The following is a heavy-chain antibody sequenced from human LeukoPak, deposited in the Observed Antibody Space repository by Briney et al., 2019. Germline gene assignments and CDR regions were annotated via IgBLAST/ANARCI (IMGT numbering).Heavy chain of an antibody. CDR3: ARGAPGTTGTTFDY. CDR1: GGTFSSYA. J-gene: IGHJ4*02. CDR2: IIPIFGTA. D-gene: IGHD1-1*01. V-gene: IGHV1-69*06. Sequence: SVKVSCKASGGTFSSYAVSWVRQAPGQGLEWMGGIIPIFGTANYAQKFQGRVTITADKSTSTAYMELSSLRSEDMAVYYCARGAPGTTGTTFDYWGQGTLVTVSS.